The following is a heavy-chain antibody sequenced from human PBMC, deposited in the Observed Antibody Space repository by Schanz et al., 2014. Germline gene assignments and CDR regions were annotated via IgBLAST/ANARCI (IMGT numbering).Heavy chain of an antibody. CDR1: GFGFSSYS. CDR2: VSRSTPDI. J-gene: IGHJ4*02. Sequence: VQLVESGGGLIQPGGSLRLSCAASGFGFSSYSMNWVRQAPGKGLEWVSYVSRSTPDIYYADSVKGRFTISRDNAKNSLYLQMNSLRAEDTAVYHCVSSGSYSSNAFWGQGTLVTVSS. CDR3: VSSGSYSSNAF. D-gene: IGHD3-10*01. V-gene: IGHV3-48*01.